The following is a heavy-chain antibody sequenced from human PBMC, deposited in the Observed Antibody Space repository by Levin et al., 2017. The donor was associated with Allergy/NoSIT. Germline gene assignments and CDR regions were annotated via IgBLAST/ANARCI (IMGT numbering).Heavy chain of an antibody. CDR1: GFTFSSYA. CDR3: ARDWGLVQLWNDAFDI. J-gene: IGHJ3*02. D-gene: IGHD5-18*01. CDR2: ISYDGSNK. Sequence: PGGSLRLSCAASGFTFSSYAMHWVRQAPGKGLEWVAVISYDGSNKYYADSVKGRFTISRDNSKNTLYLQMNSLRAEDTAVYYCARDWGLVQLWNDAFDIWGQGTMVTVSS. V-gene: IGHV3-30*04.